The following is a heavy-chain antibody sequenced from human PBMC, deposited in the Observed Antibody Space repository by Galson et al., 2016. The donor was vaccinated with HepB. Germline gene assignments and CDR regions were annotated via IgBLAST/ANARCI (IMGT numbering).Heavy chain of an antibody. J-gene: IGHJ6*02. V-gene: IGHV1-69*13. CDR2: IIPIFGTA. Sequence: SVKVSCKASGYTFTGYYMHWVRQAPGQGLEWMGGIIPIFGTANYAQKFQGRVTITADESTSTAYMELSSLRSEDTAVYYCARASSGSYYNYYQYGMDVWGQGTTVTVSS. CDR1: GYTFTGYY. D-gene: IGHD3-10*01. CDR3: ARASSGSYYNYYQYGMDV.